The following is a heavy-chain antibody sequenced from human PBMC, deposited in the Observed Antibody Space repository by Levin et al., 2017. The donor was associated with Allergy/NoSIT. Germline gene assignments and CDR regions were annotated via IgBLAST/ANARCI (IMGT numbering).Heavy chain of an antibody. CDR3: ARDVRSGYSGYDPGVGDGMDV. CDR1: GFTFSSYS. J-gene: IGHJ6*02. CDR2: ISSSSSYI. V-gene: IGHV3-21*01. Sequence: ESLKISCAASGFTFSSYSMNWVRQAPGKGLEWVSSISSSSSYIYYADSVKGRFTISRDNAKNSLYLQMNSLRAEDTAVYYCARDVRSGYSGYDPGVGDGMDVWGQGTTVTVSS. D-gene: IGHD5-12*01.